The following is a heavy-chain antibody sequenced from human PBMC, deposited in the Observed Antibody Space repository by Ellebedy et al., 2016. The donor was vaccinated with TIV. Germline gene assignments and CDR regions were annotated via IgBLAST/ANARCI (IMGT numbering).Heavy chain of an antibody. D-gene: IGHD5-12*01. CDR2: FYHSGNT. CDR3: AREGVANFDY. CDR1: GYSISSGYY. Sequence: SETLSLXCTVSGYSISSGYYWGWIRQPPGKGLEWIGSFYHSGNTYYNPSLKSRVTISVDTSKNQFSLKLSSVTAEDTAVYYCAREGVANFDYWGQGTLVTVSS. V-gene: IGHV4-38-2*02. J-gene: IGHJ4*02.